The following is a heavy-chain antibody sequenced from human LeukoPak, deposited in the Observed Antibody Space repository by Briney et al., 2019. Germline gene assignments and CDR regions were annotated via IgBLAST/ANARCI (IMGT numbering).Heavy chain of an antibody. D-gene: IGHD3-3*01. CDR2: ISYDGSNK. V-gene: IGHV3-30-3*01. CDR3: ARVMLEQPTFDY. CDR1: GFTFSSYA. J-gene: IGHJ4*02. Sequence: PGGSLRLSCAASGFTFSSYAMHWVRQAPGKGLEWVAVISYDGSNKYYADSVKGRFTISRDNSKNTLYLQMNSLRAEDTAVYYCARVMLEQPTFDYWGQGTLVTVSS.